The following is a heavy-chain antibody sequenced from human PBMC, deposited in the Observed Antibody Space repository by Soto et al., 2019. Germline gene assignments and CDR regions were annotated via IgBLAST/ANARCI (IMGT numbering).Heavy chain of an antibody. CDR2: IYSSGTT. J-gene: IGHJ5*02. CDR3: VRDVGGSGWFAP. Sequence: LTCTVSGISIDNYYCSWIRQSAGKGLEWIGRIYSSGTTNYNPSLKSRVTMSVDMSKSQFSLNVRSVTAADTAVYYCVRDVGGSGWFAPWGQGTLVTVSS. CDR1: GISIDNYY. V-gene: IGHV4-4*07.